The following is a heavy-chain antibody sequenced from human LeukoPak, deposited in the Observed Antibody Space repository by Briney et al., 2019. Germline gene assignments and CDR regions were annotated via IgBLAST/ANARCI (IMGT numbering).Heavy chain of an antibody. CDR2: IYYSGST. Sequence: SETLSLTCTVSGGSISNYYWSWIRQPPGKGLEWIGYIYYSGSTNYNPSLKSRVTISVDTSKNQFSLKLSSVTAADTAVYYCARGTPLGIDYWGQGTLVTVSS. D-gene: IGHD1-1*01. CDR3: ARGTPLGIDY. V-gene: IGHV4-59*01. CDR1: GGSISNYY. J-gene: IGHJ4*02.